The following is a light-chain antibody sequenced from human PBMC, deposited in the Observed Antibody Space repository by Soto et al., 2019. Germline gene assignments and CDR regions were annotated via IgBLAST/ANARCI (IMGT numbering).Light chain of an antibody. CDR1: QSVSSF. Sequence: EIVLTQSPATLSLSPGERATLSCRASQSVSSFLAWYQQQPGQAPRILIYGASNRATGIPDRCSGSGSGTDFPLTISRLEPEDFAVYYCQQYGSSGTFGQGTKVDI. V-gene: IGKV3-20*01. CDR3: QQYGSSGT. J-gene: IGKJ1*01. CDR2: GAS.